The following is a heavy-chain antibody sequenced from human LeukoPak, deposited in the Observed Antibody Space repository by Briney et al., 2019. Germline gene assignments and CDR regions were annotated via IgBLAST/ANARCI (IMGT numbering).Heavy chain of an antibody. D-gene: IGHD3-22*01. CDR1: GGSISSGGYY. CDR3: ARAGYYDSSNTFDY. Sequence: SETLSLTCTVSGGSISSGGYYWSWIRQHPGKGLEWIGYIYYSGSTYYNPSLKSRVTISVDTSKNQFSLKLSSVTAADTAVYYCARAGYYDSSNTFDYWGQGTLVTVSS. CDR2: IYYSGST. J-gene: IGHJ4*02. V-gene: IGHV4-31*03.